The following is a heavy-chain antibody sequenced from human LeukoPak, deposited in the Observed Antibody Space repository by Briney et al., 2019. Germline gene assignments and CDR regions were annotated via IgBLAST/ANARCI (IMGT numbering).Heavy chain of an antibody. V-gene: IGHV1-18*01. CDR3: ARPGADCGSAGCYTYPYYGLDV. D-gene: IGHD2-2*02. Sequence: ASVKVSCKASGYSFSGHGITGVRQAPGQGLEWMGWISAYNGNTKCAQNLQGRVTMTTDISTSTAYMELRSLRSDDTAVYYCARPGADCGSAGCYTYPYYGLDVWGQGTTVTVSS. CDR2: ISAYNGNT. J-gene: IGHJ6*02. CDR1: GYSFSGHG.